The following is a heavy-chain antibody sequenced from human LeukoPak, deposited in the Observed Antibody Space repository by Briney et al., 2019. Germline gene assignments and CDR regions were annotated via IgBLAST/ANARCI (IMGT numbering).Heavy chain of an antibody. CDR2: ISSSSSYI. J-gene: IGHJ3*02. CDR1: GFTFSSYS. D-gene: IGHD1-1*01. Sequence: GGSLRLSCAASGFTFSSYSMNWVRQAPGKGLEWVSSISSSSSYIYYADSVKGRFTISRDNAKNSLYLQMNSLRAEDTAVYYCARDRHADWNDAFDIWGQGTMVTVSS. V-gene: IGHV3-21*01. CDR3: ARDRHADWNDAFDI.